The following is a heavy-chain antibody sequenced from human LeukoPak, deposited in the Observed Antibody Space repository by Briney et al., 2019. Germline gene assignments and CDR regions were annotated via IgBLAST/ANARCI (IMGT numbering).Heavy chain of an antibody. CDR3: AKVDDYSKGGFDY. Sequence: GGSLRLSCAASGFTFSSYAMHWVRQAPGKGLEWVAVISYDGSNKYYADSVKGRFTISRDNSKNTLYLQMNSLRAEDTAVYYCAKVDDYSKGGFDYWGQGTLVTVSS. D-gene: IGHD4-11*01. CDR1: GFTFSSYA. V-gene: IGHV3-30-3*01. J-gene: IGHJ4*02. CDR2: ISYDGSNK.